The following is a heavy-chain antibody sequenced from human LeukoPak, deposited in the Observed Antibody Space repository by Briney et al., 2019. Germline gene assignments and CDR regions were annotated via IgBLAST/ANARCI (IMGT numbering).Heavy chain of an antibody. Sequence: PGGSLRLSCAASGFTFSSYDMHWVRQATGKGLEWVSAIDTAGNTYYPGSVKGRFTISRENAKNSLYLQMNSLRAGDTALYHCASEAYGGDAFDIWGQGTMVTVSS. CDR3: ASEAYGGDAFDI. CDR1: GFTFSSYD. V-gene: IGHV3-13*01. J-gene: IGHJ3*02. CDR2: IDTAGNT. D-gene: IGHD4-17*01.